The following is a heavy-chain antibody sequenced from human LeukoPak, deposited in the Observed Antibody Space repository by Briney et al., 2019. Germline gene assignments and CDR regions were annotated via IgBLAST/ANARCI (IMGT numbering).Heavy chain of an antibody. CDR3: ARADSRDY. Sequence: GASVKVSCKASGYTFTGCYIHWVRQAPGQGLEWMGRINPSSGGTNYAQKFQGRVTMTRDTSISTAYMELSSLISDDSALYYCARADSRDYWGQGTLVTVSS. CDR1: GYTFTGCY. J-gene: IGHJ4*02. V-gene: IGHV1-2*06. CDR2: INPSSGGT.